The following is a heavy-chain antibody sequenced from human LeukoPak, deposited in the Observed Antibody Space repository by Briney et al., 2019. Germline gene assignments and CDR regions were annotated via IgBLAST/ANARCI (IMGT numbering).Heavy chain of an antibody. CDR2: IYHRGST. V-gene: IGHV4-39*07. J-gene: IGHJ4*02. D-gene: IGHD3-22*01. CDR3: ARLIYSSGYYLDF. Sequence: SQTLSLTCTVSGGSISSGSYYWGWIRQPPGKGLEWIGTIYHRGSTYYNPSLKSRVTISIDTSKNQFSLKLSSVTAADTAVYYCARLIYSSGYYLDFWGQGTLVTVSS. CDR1: GGSISSGSYY.